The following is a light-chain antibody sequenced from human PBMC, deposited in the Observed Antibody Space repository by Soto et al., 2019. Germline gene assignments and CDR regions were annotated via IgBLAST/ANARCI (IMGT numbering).Light chain of an antibody. J-gene: IGLJ1*01. V-gene: IGLV2-14*01. Sequence: QSALTQPPSVSGSPGQSITISSTGTSRDVGGYIYVSWYQQHPGKAPKLMIYDVTSRPSGVSYRFSGSKSGNTASLTISGLQAEDEADYYCSSYTTSSSYVFGTGTKVTVL. CDR2: DVT. CDR3: SSYTTSSSYV. CDR1: SRDVGGYIY.